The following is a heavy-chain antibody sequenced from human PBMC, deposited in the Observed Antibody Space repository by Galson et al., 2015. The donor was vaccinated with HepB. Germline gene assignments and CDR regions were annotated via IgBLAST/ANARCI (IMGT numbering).Heavy chain of an antibody. V-gene: IGHV5-51*01. CDR2: IYPGDSDT. D-gene: IGHD3-22*01. Sequence: QSGAEVKKPGESLKISCKGSGYGFTSYWIGWVRQMPGKGLEWMGIIYPGDSDTRYSPSFQGQVTISADKSISTAYLQWSSLKASDTAMYYCARQRGGDFDYDSSGYYSSAAFDIWGQGTMVTVSS. CDR1: GYGFTSYW. CDR3: ARQRGGDFDYDSSGYYSSAAFDI. J-gene: IGHJ3*02.